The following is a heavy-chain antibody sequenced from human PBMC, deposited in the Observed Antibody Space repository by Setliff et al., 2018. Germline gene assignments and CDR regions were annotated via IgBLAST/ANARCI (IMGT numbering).Heavy chain of an antibody. CDR2: IIPIFGTA. CDR1: GGTFSSYA. J-gene: IGHJ4*01. D-gene: IGHD3-22*01. V-gene: IGHV1-69*05. Sequence: SVKVSCKASGGTFSSYAISWVRQAPGQGLEWMGGIIPIFGTANYAPKFAGRVTMTRDTPISTVYMELSLLTSDDTAVYFCARRDGRSGYLGFDLWGYGSLVTVSS. CDR3: ARRDGRSGYLGFDL.